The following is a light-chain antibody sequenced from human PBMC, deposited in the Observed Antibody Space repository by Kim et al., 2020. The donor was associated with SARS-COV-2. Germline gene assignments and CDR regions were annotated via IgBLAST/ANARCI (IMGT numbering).Light chain of an antibody. Sequence: DIQMTQSPSSLSASVGDRVTITCRASQDISNYLAWYQQKPGKVPKLLIYSASALQSGVPSRFSASGSGTDFTLTISSLQPEDVATYYCQKYNSAPPWTFGQWTKVDIK. CDR3: QKYNSAPPWT. J-gene: IGKJ1*01. CDR2: SAS. CDR1: QDISNY. V-gene: IGKV1-27*01.